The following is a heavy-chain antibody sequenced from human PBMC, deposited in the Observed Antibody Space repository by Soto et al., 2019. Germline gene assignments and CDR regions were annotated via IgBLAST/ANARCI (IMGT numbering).Heavy chain of an antibody. V-gene: IGHV1-18*01. CDR3: ARDRGVGADY. J-gene: IGHJ4*02. CDR1: GYTFASNG. CDR2: ISAYNGNT. Sequence: QVQLVQSGAEVKKPGASVKVSCTASGYTFASNGITRVRQAPEPGLEWMGWISAYNGNTNYAQKLQGRVTMTTDTSTSTAYMELRSLRSDDTAVYYCARDRGVGADYWGQGTLVTVSS. D-gene: IGHD1-26*01.